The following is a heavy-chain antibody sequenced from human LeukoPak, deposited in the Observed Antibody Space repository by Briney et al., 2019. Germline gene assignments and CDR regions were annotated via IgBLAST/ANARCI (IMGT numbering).Heavy chain of an antibody. CDR2: IYTSGST. CDR1: GGSISSYY. V-gene: IGHV4-4*07. J-gene: IGHJ4*02. Sequence: SETLSLTCTVSGGSISSYYWSWIRQPAGKGLEWIGRIYTSGSTNYNPSLKSRVTMSVDTSKNQFSLKLSSVTAADTAVYYCARVGMDSGSYYNVGYYFDYWGQGTLVTVSS. D-gene: IGHD3-10*01. CDR3: ARVGMDSGSYYNVGYYFDY.